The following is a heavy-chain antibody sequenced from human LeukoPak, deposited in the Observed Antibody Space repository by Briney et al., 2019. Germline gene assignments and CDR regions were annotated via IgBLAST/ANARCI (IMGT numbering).Heavy chain of an antibody. CDR1: GFTFSSYA. V-gene: IGHV3-30*18. Sequence: GGSLRLSCAASGFTFSSYAMHWVRQAPGEGLEWVAAISFDASNKYYADSVKGRFTISRDNSKNMLYVQMNSLRAEDTAVYYCGKGPGVYAMGALDYWGQGILVSVSS. CDR2: ISFDASNK. CDR3: GKGPGVYAMGALDY. D-gene: IGHD2-8*01. J-gene: IGHJ4*02.